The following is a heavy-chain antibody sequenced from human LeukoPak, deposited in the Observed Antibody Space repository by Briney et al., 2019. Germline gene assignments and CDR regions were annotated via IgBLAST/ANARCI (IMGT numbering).Heavy chain of an antibody. D-gene: IGHD3-10*01. CDR1: GFSFSSYE. Sequence: GGSLRLSCAASGFSFSSYEMNWVRQAPGKGLEWVSFISSSSSYIYYADSVKGRFTISRDNAKNSLYLQMNSLRAEDTAVYYCARGEYGSGSYHIDYWGQGTLVTVSS. V-gene: IGHV3-21*01. CDR3: ARGEYGSGSYHIDY. CDR2: ISSSSSYI. J-gene: IGHJ4*02.